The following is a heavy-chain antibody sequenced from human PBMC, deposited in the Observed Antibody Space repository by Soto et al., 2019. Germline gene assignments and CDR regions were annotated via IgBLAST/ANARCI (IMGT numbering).Heavy chain of an antibody. V-gene: IGHV1-69*15. CDR2: IIPIFGTI. CDR3: AREGSTFGTGEVRGAFDI. Sequence: QVQLVQSGAEVRRPGSSVKVSCKASGGTFGSNAISWVRQAPGQGLEWMGNIIPIFGTINNAQKFQGRVTITADESTNTAYMELSSLRSEDTSVYYCAREGSTFGTGEVRGAFDIWGQGTMVTVAS. CDR1: GGTFGSNA. D-gene: IGHD3-10*01. J-gene: IGHJ3*02.